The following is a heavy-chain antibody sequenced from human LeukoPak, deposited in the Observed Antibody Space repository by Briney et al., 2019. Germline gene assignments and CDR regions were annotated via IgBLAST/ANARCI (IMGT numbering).Heavy chain of an antibody. CDR3: ARDRDDYGDYGGAFDI. CDR2: IYYSGST. V-gene: IGHV4-30-4*08. Sequence: SETPSLTCTVSGGSISSGDYYWSWIRQPPGKGLEWIGYIYYSGSTYYNPSLKSRVTISVDTSKNQFSLKLSSVTATDTAVYYCARDRDDYGDYGGAFDIWGQGTMVTVSS. CDR1: GGSISSGDYY. D-gene: IGHD4-17*01. J-gene: IGHJ3*02.